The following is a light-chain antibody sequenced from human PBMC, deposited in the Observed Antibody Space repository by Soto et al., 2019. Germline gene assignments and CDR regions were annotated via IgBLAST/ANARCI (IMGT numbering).Light chain of an antibody. J-gene: IGKJ4*01. CDR1: QSVANNY. CDR3: EQYGSTPLT. CDR2: DAS. Sequence: EIVLTQSPGTLSLSPGERPTLSCRASQSVANNYLAWYQQKPGQAPRFLIYDASSRTTGIPDSFSGSGSGTDFTLTISRLEPEDCAVYYCEQYGSTPLTFGGGTKVEIK. V-gene: IGKV3-20*01.